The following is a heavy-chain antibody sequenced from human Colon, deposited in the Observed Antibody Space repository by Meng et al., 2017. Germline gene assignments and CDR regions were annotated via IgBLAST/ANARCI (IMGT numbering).Heavy chain of an antibody. CDR3: ARVTVSRVDY. J-gene: IGHJ4*02. V-gene: IGHV4-39*07. Sequence: GSLRLSCTVSGGSISSSSYYWGWIRQPPGKGLEWIGSIYYSGSTYYNPSHKSRVTISVDTSKNQFSLKLSSVTAADTAVYYCARVTVSRVDYWGQGTLVTVSS. D-gene: IGHD3-16*01. CDR1: GGSISSSSYY. CDR2: IYYSGST.